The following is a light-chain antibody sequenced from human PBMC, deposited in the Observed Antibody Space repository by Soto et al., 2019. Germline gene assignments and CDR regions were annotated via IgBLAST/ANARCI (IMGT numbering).Light chain of an antibody. CDR1: QTISTW. V-gene: IGKV1-5*03. CDR3: QQYNTYPLA. J-gene: IGKJ4*01. Sequence: DIQMTQSPSTLSASVGDRVTITCRASQTISTWLAWYQQKPGKAPTLLIYKASSLESGLPSRFSGSGSGTAFTLTISSLPPDDFATYYCQQYNTYPLAFGGGTQVEIK. CDR2: KAS.